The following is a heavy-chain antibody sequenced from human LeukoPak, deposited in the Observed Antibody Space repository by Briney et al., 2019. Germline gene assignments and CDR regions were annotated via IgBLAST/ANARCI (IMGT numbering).Heavy chain of an antibody. J-gene: IGHJ6*02. CDR3: TTALXYXYYYYYGMDV. CDR1: GFTFSNAW. V-gene: IGHV3-15*07. CDR2: IKSKTDGGTT. Sequence: PGGSLRLSCAASGFTFSNAWMNWVRQAPGKGLEWVGRIKSKTDGGTTDYAAPVKGRFTISRDDSKNTLYLQMNSLKTEDTAVYYCTTALXYXYYYYYGMDVWGQGTTVTVSS.